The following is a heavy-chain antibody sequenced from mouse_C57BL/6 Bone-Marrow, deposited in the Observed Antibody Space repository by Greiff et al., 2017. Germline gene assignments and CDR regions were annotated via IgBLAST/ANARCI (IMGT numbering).Heavy chain of an antibody. D-gene: IGHD1-1*01. J-gene: IGHJ4*01. CDR1: GFSLTRYG. CDR3: AKRGSSYGYAMDY. CDR2: IWRGGST. V-gene: IGHV2-5*01. Sequence: VKLQESGPGLVQPSQSLSITCTVSGFSLTRYGVHWVRQSPGKGLEWLGVIWRGGSTDYTAAFMSRLSITKDNSKSQVFFKMNSLQADDTAIYYCAKRGSSYGYAMDYWGQGTSVTVSS.